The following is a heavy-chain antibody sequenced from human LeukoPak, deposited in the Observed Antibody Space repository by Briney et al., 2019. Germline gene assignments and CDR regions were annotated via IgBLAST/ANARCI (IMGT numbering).Heavy chain of an antibody. J-gene: IGHJ6*03. CDR2: IYYSGST. CDR3: AREYSGTYYDFWSGGPLGYYYYYMDV. Sequence: SETLSLTCTVSGGSISSSSYYWGWIRQPPGKGLEWIGSIYYSGSTYYNPSLKSRVTISVDTSKNQFSLKLSSVTAADTAVYYCAREYSGTYYDFWSGGPLGYYYYYMDVWGKGTTVTVSS. CDR1: GGSISSSSYY. D-gene: IGHD3-3*01. V-gene: IGHV4-39*07.